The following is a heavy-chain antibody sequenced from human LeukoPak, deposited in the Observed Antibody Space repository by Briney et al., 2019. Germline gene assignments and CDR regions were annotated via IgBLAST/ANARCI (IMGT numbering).Heavy chain of an antibody. Sequence: GGSLRLSCAASGFTFSSYWMNWARQAPGKGLEWVASINHNGNVNYYVDSVKGRFTISRDNAKNSLYLQMSNLRAEDTAVYYCATTSGYDHPYYFDYWGQGTLVTVSS. CDR3: ATTSGYDHPYYFDY. CDR2: INHNGNVN. J-gene: IGHJ4*02. V-gene: IGHV3-7*03. D-gene: IGHD5-12*01. CDR1: GFTFSSYW.